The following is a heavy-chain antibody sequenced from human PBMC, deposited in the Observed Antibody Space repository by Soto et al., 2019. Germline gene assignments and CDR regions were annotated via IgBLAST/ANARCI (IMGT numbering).Heavy chain of an antibody. CDR3: ARNRYFDWLSPFDY. Sequence: QVQLQESGPGLVKPSQTLSLTCTVSGGSISSGGYYWSWIRQHPGKGLEWIGYIYYSGSTYYNPSLKSRVNISVDTSKNQFSLKLSSVTAADTAVYYCARNRYFDWLSPFDYWGQGTLVTVSS. D-gene: IGHD3-9*01. CDR2: IYYSGST. CDR1: GGSISSGGYY. J-gene: IGHJ4*02. V-gene: IGHV4-31*03.